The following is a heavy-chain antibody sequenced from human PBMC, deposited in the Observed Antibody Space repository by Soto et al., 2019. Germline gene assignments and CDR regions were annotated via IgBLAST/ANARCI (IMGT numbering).Heavy chain of an antibody. CDR1: GGTFISYT. Sequence: QVQLVQSGAEVKKPGSSVKVSCKASGGTFISYTISWVRQAPGQGLEWMGKIIPILGTANYAQKFQGRVTITADKSTSTSSMEMSSLRSADTAVYYCARDFHYDLSGEANHWGQGTLVTVSS. CDR3: ARDFHYDLSGEANH. J-gene: IGHJ5*02. V-gene: IGHV1-69*08. CDR2: IIPILGTA. D-gene: IGHD3-10*02.